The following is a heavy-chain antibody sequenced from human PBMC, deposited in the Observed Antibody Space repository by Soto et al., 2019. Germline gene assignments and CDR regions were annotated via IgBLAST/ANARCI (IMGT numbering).Heavy chain of an antibody. CDR2: ISAYNGNT. CDR3: AREADPLFCSGVSCYGGWFDP. V-gene: IGHV1-18*01. J-gene: IGHJ5*02. D-gene: IGHD2-15*01. CDR1: GYTFTSYG. Sequence: ASVKVSCKASGYTFTSYGISWVRQAPGQGLEWMGWISAYNGNTNYAQKLQGRVTMTTDTSTSTAYMELRSLRSDDTAVYYCAREADPLFCSGVSCYGGWFDPWGQGTLVTVSS.